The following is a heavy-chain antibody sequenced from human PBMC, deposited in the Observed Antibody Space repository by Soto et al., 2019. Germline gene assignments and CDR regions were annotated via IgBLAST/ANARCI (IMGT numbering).Heavy chain of an antibody. J-gene: IGHJ4*02. Sequence: EVQLVESGGGLIQPGGSLRLSCAASGFSVSSNYMSWVRQAPGKGLEWVSAISGSGGSTYYADSVKGRFTISRDNSKNTLYLQMNSLRAEDTAVYYCAKEDTWALYYWGQGTLVTVSS. CDR1: GFSVSSNY. V-gene: IGHV3-23*04. CDR2: ISGSGGST. CDR3: AKEDTWALYY. D-gene: IGHD1-26*01.